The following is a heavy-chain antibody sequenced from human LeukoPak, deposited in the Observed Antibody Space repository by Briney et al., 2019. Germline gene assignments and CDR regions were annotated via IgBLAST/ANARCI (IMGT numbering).Heavy chain of an antibody. D-gene: IGHD2-15*01. CDR2: IYYSGST. V-gene: IGHV4-59*01. CDR3: ARDGRGYCSGGSCYHYYVMDV. J-gene: IGHJ6*04. Sequence: SETLSLTCTVSGGSISSYYWSWIRQPPGKGLEWIGYIYYSGSTNYNPSLKSRVTISVDTSKNQFSLKLSSVTAADTAVYYCARDGRGYCSGGSCYHYYVMDVWGKGTTVTVSS. CDR1: GGSISSYY.